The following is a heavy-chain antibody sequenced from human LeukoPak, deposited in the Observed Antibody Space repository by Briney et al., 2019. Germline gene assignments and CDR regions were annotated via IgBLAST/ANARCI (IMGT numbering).Heavy chain of an antibody. V-gene: IGHV4-59*01. CDR3: AREAATRYYYYGMDV. CDR2: IYYSGST. J-gene: IGHJ6*02. Sequence: SETLSLTCTVSGGSISSYYWSWIRQPPGKGLEWIGYIYYSGSTNYNPSLKSRVTISVDTSKNQFSLKLSSVTAAGTAVYYCAREAATRYYYYGMDVWGQGTTVTVSS. CDR1: GGSISSYY. D-gene: IGHD2-15*01.